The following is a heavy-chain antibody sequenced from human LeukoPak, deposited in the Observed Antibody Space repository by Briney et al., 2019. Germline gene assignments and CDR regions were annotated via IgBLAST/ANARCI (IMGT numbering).Heavy chain of an antibody. CDR2: INPNSGGT. CDR3: ARVYCTNGVCPTGAY. J-gene: IGHJ4*02. CDR1: GYTFTGYY. Sequence: VASVKVSCKASGYTFTGYYMHWVRQAPGQGLEWMRWINPNSGGTNYAQKFQGRVTMTRDTSINTAYMELSRLRSDDTAVYYCARVYCTNGVCPTGAYWGQGTLVTVSS. D-gene: IGHD2-8*01. V-gene: IGHV1-2*02.